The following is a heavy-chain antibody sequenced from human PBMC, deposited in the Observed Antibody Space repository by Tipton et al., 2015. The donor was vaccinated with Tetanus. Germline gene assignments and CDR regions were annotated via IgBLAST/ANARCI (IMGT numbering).Heavy chain of an antibody. CDR3: ASIAVAGTRGRGVFDY. CDR2: IYYSGST. CDR1: GGSISSGGYY. V-gene: IGHV4-31*03. Sequence: TLSLTCTVSGGSISSGGYYWSWIRQHPGKGLEWIGYIYYSGSTYYNPSLKSRVTISVDTSKNQFSLKPSSVTAADTAVYYCASIAVAGTRGRGVFDYWGQGTLVTVSS. J-gene: IGHJ4*02. D-gene: IGHD6-19*01.